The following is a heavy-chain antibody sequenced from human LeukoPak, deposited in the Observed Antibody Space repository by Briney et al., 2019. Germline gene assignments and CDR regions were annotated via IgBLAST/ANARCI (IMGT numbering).Heavy chain of an antibody. Sequence: GASVKVSCKVSGYTLTELSMHWVRQAPGKGLEWMGGFDPEDGETIYAQKFQGRVTMTEDTSTDTAYMELSSLRSEDTAVYYCATKSHTRWAPAYYYYMDVGGKGRTVTVSS. CDR1: GYTLTELS. CDR2: FDPEDGET. V-gene: IGHV1-24*01. J-gene: IGHJ6*03. D-gene: IGHD5-24*01. CDR3: ATKSHTRWAPAYYYYMDV.